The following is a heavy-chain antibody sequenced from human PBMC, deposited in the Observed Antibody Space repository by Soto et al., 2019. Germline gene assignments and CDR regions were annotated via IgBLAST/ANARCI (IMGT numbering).Heavy chain of an antibody. J-gene: IGHJ4*02. V-gene: IGHV3-11*05. CDR1: GFTFSDYY. D-gene: IGHD3-10*01. CDR2: ISGPGGHT. Sequence: QVQLVESGGGFVKPGGSLRLSCAASGFTFSDYYMSWVRQAPGKGLEWVSYISGPGGHTNYADSVRGLFNISRDNAKNSVYLQMNSLRVEDTAVYYFARRGSLEYWGQGTLVTVSS. CDR3: ARRGSLEY.